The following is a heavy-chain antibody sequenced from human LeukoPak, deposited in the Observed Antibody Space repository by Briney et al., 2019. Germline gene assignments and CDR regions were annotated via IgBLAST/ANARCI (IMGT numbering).Heavy chain of an antibody. CDR1: GGTFSSYA. Sequence: ASVKVSCKASGGTFSSYAISWVRQAPGQGLEWMGGIIRIFGTANYAQKFQGRVTITADESTSTAYMELSSLRSEDTAVYYCARYKSITIFGVVIAYFDYWGQGTLVTVSS. J-gene: IGHJ4*02. CDR2: IIRIFGTA. V-gene: IGHV1-69*13. D-gene: IGHD3-3*01. CDR3: ARYKSITIFGVVIAYFDY.